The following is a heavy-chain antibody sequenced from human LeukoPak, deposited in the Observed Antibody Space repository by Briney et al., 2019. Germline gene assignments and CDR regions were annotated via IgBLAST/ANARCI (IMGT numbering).Heavy chain of an antibody. V-gene: IGHV4-59*08. CDR3: ARHSHPDGNTWFWDY. CDR1: GGSITNYY. J-gene: IGHJ4*02. D-gene: IGHD5-24*01. CDR2: SYYSGST. Sequence: SETLSLTCTVSGGSITNYYWSWIRQPPGKGLEWIGYSYYSGSTSYNPSLKSRITISVDTSKNQFSLKLSSVTAADSAVYYCARHSHPDGNTWFWDYWGQGTLVTVSS.